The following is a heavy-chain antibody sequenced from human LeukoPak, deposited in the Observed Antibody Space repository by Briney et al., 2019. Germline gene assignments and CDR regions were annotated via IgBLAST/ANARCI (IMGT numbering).Heavy chain of an antibody. CDR2: IYYSGST. J-gene: IGHJ4*02. CDR3: ARLLATG. V-gene: IGHV4-59*05. Sequence: ASETLSLTRTVPGGSLFSYYWRGIRQPPGKGLEWIGSIYYSGSTYYNPSLKSRVTISVDTSKNQFSLKLSSVTAADTAVYYCARLLATGWGQGTLVTVSS. CDR1: GGSLFSYY. D-gene: IGHD1-14*01.